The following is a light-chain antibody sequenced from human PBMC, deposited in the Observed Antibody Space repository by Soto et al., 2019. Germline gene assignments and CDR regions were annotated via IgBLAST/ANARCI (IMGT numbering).Light chain of an antibody. CDR3: CSYAGSSNVV. CDR2: EGS. Sequence: QSALTQPASVSGSPGQSITISCTGTSSEVGSNNLVSWYQQHQGNAPKLMIYEGSKRPSGVSTLSSGAKSGNTAALTISALQAEDEADYYCCSYAGSSNVVFGGGTKLTVL. CDR1: SSEVGSNNL. J-gene: IGLJ2*01. V-gene: IGLV2-23*01.